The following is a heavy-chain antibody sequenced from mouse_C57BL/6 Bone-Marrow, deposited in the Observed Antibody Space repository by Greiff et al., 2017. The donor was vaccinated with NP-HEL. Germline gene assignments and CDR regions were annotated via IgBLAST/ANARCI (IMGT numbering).Heavy chain of an antibody. CDR1: GYTFTSYW. CDR3: ASPHYGSSYDY. CDR2: IYPGSGST. V-gene: IGHV1-55*01. D-gene: IGHD1-1*01. J-gene: IGHJ2*01. Sequence: QVQLKQPGAELVKPGASVKMSCKASGYTFTSYWITWVKQRPGQGLEWIGDIYPGSGSTNYNEKFKSKATLTVDTSSSTAYMQLSSLTSEDSAVYYCASPHYGSSYDYWGQGTTLTVSS.